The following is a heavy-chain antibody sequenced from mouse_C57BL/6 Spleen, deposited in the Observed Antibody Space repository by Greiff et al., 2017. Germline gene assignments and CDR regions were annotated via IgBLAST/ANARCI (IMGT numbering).Heavy chain of an antibody. D-gene: IGHD1-1*01. CDR2: INPGSGGT. J-gene: IGHJ3*01. Sequence: QVTLKESGAELVRPGTSVKVSCKASGYAFTNYLIEWVKQRPGQGLEWIGVINPGSGGTNYNEKFKGKATLTADKSSSTAYMQLSSLTSEDSAVYFCAREGLLLRRGFAYWGQGTLVTVSA. CDR3: AREGLLLRRGFAY. CDR1: GYAFTNYL. V-gene: IGHV1-54*01.